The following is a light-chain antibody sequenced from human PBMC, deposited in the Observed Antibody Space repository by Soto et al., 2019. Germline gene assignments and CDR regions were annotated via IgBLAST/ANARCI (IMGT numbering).Light chain of an antibody. CDR1: QSISVW. J-gene: IGKJ1*01. V-gene: IGKV1-5*03. CDR2: KAS. Sequence: DIQNTQSPSALSASVGDRVTITCRASQSISVWLAWYQQKAGKAPKLLIYKASTLKSGVPSRFSGSGSGTEFALTISSLQPDDFATYYCQHYNSYSEAFGQGAKVDIK. CDR3: QHYNSYSEA.